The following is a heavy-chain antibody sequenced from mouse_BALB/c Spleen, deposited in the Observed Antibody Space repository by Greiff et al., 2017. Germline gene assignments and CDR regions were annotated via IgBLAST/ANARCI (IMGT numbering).Heavy chain of an antibody. D-gene: IGHD1-1*01. CDR3: ARRVYGSSFDY. J-gene: IGHJ2*01. CDR2: IYPGSGST. V-gene: IGHV1-55*01. Sequence: QVQLQQSGAELVKPGTSVKLSCKASGYNFTSYWINWVKLRPGQGLEWIGDIYPGSGSTNYNEKFKSKATLTVDTSSSTAYMQLSSLASEDSALYYCARRVYGSSFDYWGQGTTLTVSS. CDR1: GYNFTSYW.